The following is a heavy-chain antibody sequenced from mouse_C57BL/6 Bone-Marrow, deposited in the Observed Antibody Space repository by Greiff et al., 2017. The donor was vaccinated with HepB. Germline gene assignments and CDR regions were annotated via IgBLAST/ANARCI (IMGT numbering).Heavy chain of an antibody. CDR3: ARRIYYVYFDY. CDR2: INPNNGGT. CDR1: GYTFTDYY. V-gene: IGHV1-26*01. J-gene: IGHJ2*01. Sequence: VQLQQSGPELVKPGASVKISCKASGYTFTDYYMNWVKQSHGKSLEWIGDINPNNGGTSYNQKFKGKATLTVDKSSSTAYMELRSLTSEDSAVYYCARRIYYVYFDYWGQGTTLTVSS. D-gene: IGHD2-1*01.